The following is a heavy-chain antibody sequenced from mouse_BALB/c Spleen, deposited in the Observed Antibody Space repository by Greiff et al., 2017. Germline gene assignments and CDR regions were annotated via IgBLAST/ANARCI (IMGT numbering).Heavy chain of an antibody. D-gene: IGHD2-4*01. Sequence: EVKLMESGGGLVKPGGSLKLSCAASGFTFSSYAMSWVRQTPEKRLEWVASISSGGSTYYPDSVKGRFTISRDNARNILYLQMSSLRSEDTAMYYCARGYDYDGGFAYWGQGTLVTVSA. CDR2: ISSGGST. CDR3: ARGYDYDGGFAY. CDR1: GFTFSSYA. J-gene: IGHJ3*01. V-gene: IGHV5-6-5*01.